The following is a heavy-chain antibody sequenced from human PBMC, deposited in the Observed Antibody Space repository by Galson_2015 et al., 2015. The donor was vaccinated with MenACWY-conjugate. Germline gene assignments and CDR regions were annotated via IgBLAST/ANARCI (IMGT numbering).Heavy chain of an antibody. CDR2: ISAYNGNT. J-gene: IGHJ4*02. D-gene: IGHD2-15*01. Sequence: QSGAEVKKPGASVKVSCKASGYTFTSYGISWVRQAPGQGLEWMGWISAYNGNTNYAQKLQGRVTMTTDTSTSTAYMELRSLRSDDTAVYYCARQTGYCSGGSCYSETSFDYWGQGTLVTVSS. V-gene: IGHV1-18*04. CDR3: ARQTGYCSGGSCYSETSFDY. CDR1: GYTFTSYG.